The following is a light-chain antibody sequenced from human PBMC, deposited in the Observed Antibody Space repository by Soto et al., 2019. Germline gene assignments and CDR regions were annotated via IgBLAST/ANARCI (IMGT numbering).Light chain of an antibody. CDR3: QRYDSLRT. V-gene: IGKV3-15*01. Sequence: EIVMTQSPATLSVSPGGRATLSCRASQSIGDTLAWYQQKPGQAPRLLIYGASSRVTGFPARFSGSGSGTDFTLTITRLEPEDFAMYYCQRYDSLRTFGQGTKVDIK. J-gene: IGKJ1*01. CDR2: GAS. CDR1: QSIGDT.